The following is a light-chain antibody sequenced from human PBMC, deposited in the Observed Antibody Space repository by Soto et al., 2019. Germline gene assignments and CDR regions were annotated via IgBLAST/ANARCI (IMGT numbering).Light chain of an antibody. CDR1: SSDVGAYNY. V-gene: IGLV2-8*01. Sequence: QSALTQPPSASGSPGQSVTISCTGTSSDVGAYNYVSWYQQYPGKAPKLMIYEVNKRPSGVPDRFSGSKSGKTASLTVSGLQLVDEADYYCTSYAGSNIWVFGGGTKLTVL. J-gene: IGLJ3*02. CDR2: EVN. CDR3: TSYAGSNIWV.